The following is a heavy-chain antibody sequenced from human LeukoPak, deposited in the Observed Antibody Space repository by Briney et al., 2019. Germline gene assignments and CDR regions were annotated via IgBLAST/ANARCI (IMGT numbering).Heavy chain of an antibody. D-gene: IGHD1-26*01. J-gene: IGHJ4*02. CDR1: EFTFSNYA. V-gene: IGHV3-30-3*01. CDR2: ISYDGSNK. Sequence: GGSLRLSCAASEFTFSNYALHWVRQAPGKGLEWVAVISYDGSNKYYADSVKGRFTISRDNSKNTLYLQMNSLRAEDTAVYYCARDLIVGATGLDYWGQGTLVTVSS. CDR3: ARDLIVGATGLDY.